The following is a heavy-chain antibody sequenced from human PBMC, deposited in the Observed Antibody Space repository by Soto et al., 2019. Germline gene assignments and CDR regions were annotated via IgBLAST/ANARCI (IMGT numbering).Heavy chain of an antibody. CDR1: GYSFTSYW. J-gene: IGHJ6*02. V-gene: IGHV5-10-1*01. CDR2: IDPSDSYT. CDR3: ARPNWGAPYYGMDV. D-gene: IGHD7-27*01. Sequence: GESLKISCKGSGYSFTSYWISWVRQMPGNGLEWSGRIDPSDSYTNYSPSFQGHVTISADKSISTAYLQWSSLKASDTAMYYCARPNWGAPYYGMDVWGQGTTVTVSS.